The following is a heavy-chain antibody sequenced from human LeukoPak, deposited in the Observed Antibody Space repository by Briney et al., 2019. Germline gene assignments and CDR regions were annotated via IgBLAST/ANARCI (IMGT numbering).Heavy chain of an antibody. V-gene: IGHV3-30*02. CDR2: IRYDGSNK. CDR3: AKDGAAAGNYYYYYMDV. CDR1: GFTFSSYG. J-gene: IGHJ6*03. D-gene: IGHD6-13*01. Sequence: GSLRLSCAASGFTFSSYGMHWVRQAPGKGLEWVAFIRYDGSNKYYADSVKGRFTISRDNSKNTLYLQMNSLRAEDTAVYYCAKDGAAAGNYYYYYMDVWGKGTTVTISS.